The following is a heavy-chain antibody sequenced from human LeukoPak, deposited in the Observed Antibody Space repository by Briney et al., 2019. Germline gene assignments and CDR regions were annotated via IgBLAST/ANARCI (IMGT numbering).Heavy chain of an antibody. V-gene: IGHV3-66*01. Sequence: GGSLRLSCAASGFTVSNNFMSWVRQAPGKGLEWVSVIYSGGSTNYADSVKGRFTISRDISKNTQYLQMNNLRAEDTAVYYCAREDTSGCALFDYWGQGTLVTVSS. J-gene: IGHJ4*02. CDR2: IYSGGST. CDR1: GFTVSNNF. D-gene: IGHD6-19*01. CDR3: AREDTSGCALFDY.